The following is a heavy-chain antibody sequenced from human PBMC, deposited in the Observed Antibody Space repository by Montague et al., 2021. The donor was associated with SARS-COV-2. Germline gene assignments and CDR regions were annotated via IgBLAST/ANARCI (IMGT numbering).Heavy chain of an antibody. CDR3: ARLGYYDSAGYHWHLDL. CDR1: GGSINDHY. Sequence: SETLSLTCTVSGGSINDHYRSWIRQSQGKGLEWIGYISSNGNTNYNPSLKSRVTLSADASRNEFSLKLDSVTAADTAVYFCARLGYYDSAGYHWHLDLWGRGMLVTVPS. V-gene: IGHV4-4*09. CDR2: ISSNGNT. D-gene: IGHD3-22*01. J-gene: IGHJ2*01.